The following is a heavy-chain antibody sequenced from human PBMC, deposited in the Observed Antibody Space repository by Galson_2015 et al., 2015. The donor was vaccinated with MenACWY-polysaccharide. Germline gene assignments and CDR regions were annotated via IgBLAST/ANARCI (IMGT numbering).Heavy chain of an antibody. D-gene: IGHD3-16*01. CDR3: ASHLIMILFGGVILIRYNNRMDV. J-gene: IGHJ6*02. Sequence: CAISGGSVSRHSAAWNWIRQSPSRGLEWLGRTYYRSKWCNDCTVSVKSRITFNPDTSKNQFSLQLNSVTPEDTAVYYCASHLIMILFGGVILIRYNNRMDVWGQGTTVTVSS. CDR2: TYYRSKWCN. V-gene: IGHV6-1*01. CDR1: GGSVSRHSAA.